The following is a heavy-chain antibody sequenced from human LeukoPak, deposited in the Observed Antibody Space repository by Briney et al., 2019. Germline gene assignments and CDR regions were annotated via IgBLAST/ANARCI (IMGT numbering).Heavy chain of an antibody. J-gene: IGHJ5*02. V-gene: IGHV1-24*01. Sequence: GASVKVSCKVSGYTLTELSMHWVRQAPGKGLEWMGGFDPEDGETIYAQKFQGRVTMTEDTSADTAYMELSSLRSEDTAVYYCATFDSSSWYGASDWFDPWGQGTPVTVSS. CDR1: GYTLTELS. CDR3: ATFDSSSWYGASDWFDP. CDR2: FDPEDGET. D-gene: IGHD6-13*01.